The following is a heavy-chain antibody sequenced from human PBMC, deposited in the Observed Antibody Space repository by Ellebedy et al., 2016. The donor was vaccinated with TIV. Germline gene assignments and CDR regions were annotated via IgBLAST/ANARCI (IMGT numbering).Heavy chain of an antibody. CDR2: IKYDGSEK. Sequence: GESLKISXATSGFTFSSYWMSWVRQAPGKGLEWVANIKYDGSEKYYVDSVKGRFTISRDNAKNSLFLQMNSLRAEDTAVYYCARDGDSSGWYMGVYWGQGTLVTVSS. J-gene: IGHJ4*02. D-gene: IGHD6-19*01. V-gene: IGHV3-7*01. CDR1: GFTFSSYW. CDR3: ARDGDSSGWYMGVY.